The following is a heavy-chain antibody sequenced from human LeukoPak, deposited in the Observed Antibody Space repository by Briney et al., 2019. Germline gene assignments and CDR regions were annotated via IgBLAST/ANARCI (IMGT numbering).Heavy chain of an antibody. CDR2: ISAYNGNT. CDR1: GYTFTTYG. D-gene: IGHD3-3*01. V-gene: IGHV1-18*01. CDR3: ARDLWSPGYFDY. Sequence: ASVKVSCKASGYTFTTYGISWVRQAPGQGLEGMGWISAYNGNTNYAQKLQGRVTMTTDTSTSTAYMELRSLRSDDTAVYYCARDLWSPGYFDYWGREPWSPSPQ. J-gene: IGHJ4*02.